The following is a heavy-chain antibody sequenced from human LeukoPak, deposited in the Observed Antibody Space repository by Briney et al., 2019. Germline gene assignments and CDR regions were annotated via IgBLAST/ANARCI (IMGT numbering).Heavy chain of an antibody. V-gene: IGHV1-2*02. J-gene: IGHJ4*02. D-gene: IGHD2-2*01. CDR2: INPNSGGT. Sequence: ASVTVSCKASGYTFTSYYMHWVRQAPGQGLEWMGWINPNSGGTNYAQKFQGRVTITRNTSINTAYMELSRLRSDDTAVYYCARGLRGSPAFDYWGQGTLVTVSS. CDR1: GYTFTSYY. CDR3: ARGLRGSPAFDY.